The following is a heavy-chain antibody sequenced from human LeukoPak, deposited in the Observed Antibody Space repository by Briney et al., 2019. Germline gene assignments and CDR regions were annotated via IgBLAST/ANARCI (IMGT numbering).Heavy chain of an antibody. D-gene: IGHD4-17*01. CDR1: GFTFSDYY. V-gene: IGHV3-11*04. CDR2: IGRSGTTI. Sequence: KPGGSLRLSCAASGFTFSDYYMSWIRQVPGKGLEWVSYIGRSGTTIHYVDSVKGRFTISRDNAKNSLYLQMNSLRAEDTAVYYCARGAADYGDYVDFDYWGQGTLVTVSS. CDR3: ARGAADYGDYVDFDY. J-gene: IGHJ4*02.